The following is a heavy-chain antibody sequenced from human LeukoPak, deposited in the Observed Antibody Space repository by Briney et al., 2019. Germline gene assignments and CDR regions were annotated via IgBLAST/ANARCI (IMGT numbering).Heavy chain of an antibody. D-gene: IGHD3-10*01. J-gene: IGHJ3*02. CDR3: ARERDPNYYYGSGSYYNLDAFDI. CDR2: ISSNGGGT. V-gene: IGHV3-64*04. CDR1: GFTFSSYA. Sequence: PGGSLRLSCSASGFTFSSYAMHWVRQAPGKGLEYVSAISSNGGGTYYADSVKGRFTISRDNSKNTLYLQMSRLRSDDTAVYYCARERDPNYYYGSGSYYNLDAFDIWGQGTMVTVSS.